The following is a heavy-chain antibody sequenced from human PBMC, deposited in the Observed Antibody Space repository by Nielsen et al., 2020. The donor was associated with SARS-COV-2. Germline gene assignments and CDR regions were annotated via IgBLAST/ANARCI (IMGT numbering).Heavy chain of an antibody. V-gene: IGHV3-73*01. CDR3: KHYYDMDV. CDR2: IRSKTNNYET. J-gene: IGHJ4*02. Sequence: GESLKISCAASGFTFGDAIIHWVRQASGKGLEWVGRIRSKTNNYETSYAASVKGRFTISRDESKNMAYLQMSRLKTDDTAVYYCKHYYDMDVWGQGTLLTVSS. D-gene: IGHD3-22*01. CDR1: GFTFGDAI.